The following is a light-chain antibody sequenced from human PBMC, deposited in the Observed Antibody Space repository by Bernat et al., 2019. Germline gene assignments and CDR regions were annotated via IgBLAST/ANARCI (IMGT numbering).Light chain of an antibody. CDR2: SNN. CDR1: RSNIATNN. J-gene: IGLJ3*02. Sequence: QSVLTQPPSASVTPGQRVTISCSGSRSNIATNNVNWYQQLPGTAPKVLIYSNNQRPSGVPDRFSGSKSGTSASLAISGLQSEDEADYYCAVWDGSLNGWVFGGGTKLTVL. V-gene: IGLV1-44*01. CDR3: AVWDGSLNGWV.